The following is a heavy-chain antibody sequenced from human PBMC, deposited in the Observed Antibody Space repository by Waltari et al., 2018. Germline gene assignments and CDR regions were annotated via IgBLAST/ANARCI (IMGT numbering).Heavy chain of an antibody. CDR2: INSDGSST. J-gene: IGHJ4*02. V-gene: IGHV3-74*01. D-gene: IGHD6-13*01. Sequence: EVQLVESGGGLVQPGGSLRLSCVASGFIFSPSCMDWVRQAPGKGLVWVTLINSDGSSTTYADSVKGQFTISRDNAKNTLYLHMSSLGAEDTAVYYCVRENIAAAGLESWGQGTLVTVSS. CDR1: GFIFSPSC. CDR3: VRENIAAAGLES.